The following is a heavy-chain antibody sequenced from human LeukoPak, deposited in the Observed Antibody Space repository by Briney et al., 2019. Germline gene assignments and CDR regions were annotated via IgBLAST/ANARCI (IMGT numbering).Heavy chain of an antibody. D-gene: IGHD3-10*01. CDR2: ISGSGGST. Sequence: GGSLRLSCAASGFTFSSYGMSWVRQAPGKGLEWVSAISGSGGSTYYADSVKGRFTISRDNSKNTLYLQMNSLRAEGTAVYYCAKEGWFGENNWFDPWGQGTLVTVSS. V-gene: IGHV3-23*01. J-gene: IGHJ5*02. CDR3: AKEGWFGENNWFDP. CDR1: GFTFSSYG.